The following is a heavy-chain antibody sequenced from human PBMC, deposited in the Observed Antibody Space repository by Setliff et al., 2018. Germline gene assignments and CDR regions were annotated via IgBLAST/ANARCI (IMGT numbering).Heavy chain of an antibody. CDR3: ARDEVNCSGSKCYSGFDS. CDR2: IISNSLTI. V-gene: IGHV3-48*01. Sequence: GGSLRLSCAASGFNFNLYNMNWVRQAPGKGLEWVSYIISNSLTIHYADSVRGRFTVSRGNARNSLYLQMNNLRAEDTAVYCARDEVNCSGSKCYSGFDSWGQGTLVTVSS. D-gene: IGHD2-15*01. J-gene: IGHJ4*02. CDR1: GFNFNLYN.